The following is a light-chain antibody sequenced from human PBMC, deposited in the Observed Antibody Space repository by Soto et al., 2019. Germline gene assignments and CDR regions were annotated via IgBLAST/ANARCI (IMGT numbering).Light chain of an antibody. CDR3: QQTYISPWT. CDR2: AAS. CDR1: QRVDRY. J-gene: IGKJ1*01. V-gene: IGKV1-39*01. Sequence: DIQMTQSPSSLSAFVGDRVTITCRASQRVDRYLNWYQQKPGRAPNLLIYAASSLQSGVPSRFSGSGSGADFTLTINSLQPEDFATYFCQQTYISPWTFGQGTKVEIK.